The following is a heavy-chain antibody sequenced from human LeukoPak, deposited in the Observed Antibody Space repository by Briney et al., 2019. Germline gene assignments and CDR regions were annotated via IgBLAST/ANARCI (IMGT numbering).Heavy chain of an antibody. CDR3: ARSRGRVLWFGEFEFDY. CDR1: GCTFTGYY. J-gene: IGHJ4*02. V-gene: IGHV1-2*02. D-gene: IGHD3-10*01. Sequence: ASVKVSCKASGCTFTGYYMHWVRQAPGQGLEWMGWINPNSGGTNYAQKFQGRVTMTRDTSISTAYMELSRLRSDDTAVYYCARSRGRVLWFGEFEFDYWGQGTLVTVSS. CDR2: INPNSGGT.